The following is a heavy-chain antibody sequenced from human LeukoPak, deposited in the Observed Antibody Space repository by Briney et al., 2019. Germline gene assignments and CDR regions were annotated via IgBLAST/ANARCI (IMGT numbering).Heavy chain of an antibody. CDR1: SGSINSYY. J-gene: IGHJ4*02. V-gene: IGHV4-4*07. CDR3: ARHGYTASHYFLDF. Sequence: SETLSLTCTVSSGSINSYYWGWVRQPAGRGLEWIGRIYTTGKTGYNPSLKSRLTMSVDTSKRQFSLNLRSVTAADTAIYYCARHGYTASHYFLDFWSQGTLVTVSS. CDR2: IYTTGKT. D-gene: IGHD3-16*01.